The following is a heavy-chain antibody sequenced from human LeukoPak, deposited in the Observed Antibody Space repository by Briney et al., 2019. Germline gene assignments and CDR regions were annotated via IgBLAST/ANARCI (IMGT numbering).Heavy chain of an antibody. CDR3: AHWCIEAAGSFDY. J-gene: IGHJ4*02. CDR1: WFSLSTIGVG. Sequence: SGPTLVKPTHTLTLTCTFSWFSLSTIGVGVGWIRQPPGKALESLALIYWNDDKRSSPSLKSRLTITKDTSKNQVVLTMTNIDPVDTATYYCAHWCIEAAGSFDYWGQGTLVTVSS. CDR2: IYWNDDK. D-gene: IGHD6-13*01. V-gene: IGHV2-5*01.